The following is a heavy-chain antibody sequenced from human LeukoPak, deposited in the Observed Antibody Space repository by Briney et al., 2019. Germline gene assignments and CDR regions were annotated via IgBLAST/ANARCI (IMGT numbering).Heavy chain of an antibody. CDR3: VKDDYCSIPGCVIDALVV. D-gene: IGHD4-11*01. CDR1: GFPFGDFA. J-gene: IGHJ3*01. Sequence: GGSLRLSCAASGFPFGDFAMTWVRQVQGGGMQWVSTIPRIVQNTYYADSVKGCFTLPRDDYKGMLYLQMNSLRAEDTAMYYCVKDDYCSIPGCVIDALVVWGQGTVVTVSS. CDR2: IPRIVQNT. V-gene: IGHV3-23*01.